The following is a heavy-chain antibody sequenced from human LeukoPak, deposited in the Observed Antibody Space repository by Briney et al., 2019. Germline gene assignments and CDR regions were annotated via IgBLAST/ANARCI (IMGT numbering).Heavy chain of an antibody. V-gene: IGHV4-61*01. D-gene: IGHD6-13*01. Sequence: SETLSLTCTVSGGSVSSGSYYWSWIRQPPGKGLEWIGYIYYSGGRPNHNPSLKSRVSMSVDTFKNQFSLKLSSVTAADTAVYYCARGGQHTPGYWGQGTLVTVSS. CDR2: IYYSGGRP. J-gene: IGHJ4*02. CDR1: GGSVSSGSYY. CDR3: ARGGQHTPGY.